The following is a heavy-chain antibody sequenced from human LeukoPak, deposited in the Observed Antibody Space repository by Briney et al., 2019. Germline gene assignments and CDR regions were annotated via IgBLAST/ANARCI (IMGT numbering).Heavy chain of an antibody. CDR3: ATDVRGNCGTISCSYYYGMDV. CDR1: GGSDINTSW. V-gene: IGHV4-4*02. D-gene: IGHD2-2*01. J-gene: IGHJ6*02. CDR2: VYLDGRN. Sequence: PSGTLSLTCGVSGGSDINTSWWTWVRQPPGEGLEWIGEVYLDGRNLCTPSPESRLTMSVDVSENQASLRLTSVTAADTAVYYCATDVRGNCGTISCSYYYGMDVWGQGTTVTVSS.